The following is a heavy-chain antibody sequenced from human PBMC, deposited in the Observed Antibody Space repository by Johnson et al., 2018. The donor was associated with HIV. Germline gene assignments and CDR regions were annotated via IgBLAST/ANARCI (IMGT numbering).Heavy chain of an antibody. CDR3: ARDWGVTWIQLWFYSPPNDAFDI. CDR2: ISYDGSNK. CDR1: GFTFSSYA. D-gene: IGHD5-18*01. J-gene: IGHJ3*02. V-gene: IGHV3-30*04. Sequence: QMLLVESGGGVVQPGRSLRLSCAASGFTFSSYAMHWVRQAPGKGLEWVAVISYDGSNKYYADSVKGRFTISRDNSQNTLYLQMNSLRAEDTAVYYCARDWGVTWIQLWFYSPPNDAFDIWGQGTMVTVSS.